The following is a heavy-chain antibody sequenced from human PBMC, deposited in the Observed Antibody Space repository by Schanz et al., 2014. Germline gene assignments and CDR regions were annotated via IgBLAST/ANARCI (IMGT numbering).Heavy chain of an antibody. J-gene: IGHJ4*02. Sequence: EVQLVESGGGLVQPGGSLRLSCAASGFTFSSYTFNWVRRAPGKGLEGISYISWGGSTTYYADSVKGRFTISRDDAKSSLYLQMSSLRAEDTAVYYCARGTPFLCDYWGQGTLVTVSS. CDR3: ARGTPFLCDY. D-gene: IGHD3-16*01. V-gene: IGHV3-48*01. CDR2: ISWGGSTT. CDR1: GFTFSSYT.